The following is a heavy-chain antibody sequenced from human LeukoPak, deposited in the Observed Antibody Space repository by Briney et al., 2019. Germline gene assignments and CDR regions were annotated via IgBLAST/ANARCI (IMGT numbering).Heavy chain of an antibody. CDR2: IYYRSKWYI. CDR3: TGGGLDRGVTHWFDP. V-gene: IGHV6-1*01. D-gene: IGHD3-10*01. CDR1: GDSVSSGSAG. Sequence: SQTLSLTRDISGDSVSSGSAGWNWIRQSPSRGVEWLGRIYYRSKWYIDYALSVKSRIAINPDTSRNQFSLELNSVTHEDTAVYYCTGGGLDRGVTHWFDPWGQGALVTVSS. J-gene: IGHJ5*02.